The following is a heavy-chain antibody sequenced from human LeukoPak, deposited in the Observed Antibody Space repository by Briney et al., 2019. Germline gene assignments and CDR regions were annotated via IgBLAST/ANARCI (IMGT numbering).Heavy chain of an antibody. CDR2: VSYSGST. D-gene: IGHD6-19*01. CDR1: GGSISSGGCY. V-gene: IGHV4-30-4*01. J-gene: IGHJ3*02. Sequence: SQTLSLTCTVSGGSISSGGCYWSWIRQHAGTGLEWIGYVSYSGSTYYNPSLKSRVTISVDTSKNQFSLKLSSVTAADTAVYYCARHKGIAVAGRAFDIWGQGTMVTVSS. CDR3: ARHKGIAVAGRAFDI.